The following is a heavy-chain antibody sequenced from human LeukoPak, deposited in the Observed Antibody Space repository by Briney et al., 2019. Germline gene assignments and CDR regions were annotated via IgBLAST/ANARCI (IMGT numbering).Heavy chain of an antibody. V-gene: IGHV3-23*01. CDR2: ISGSGGST. CDR1: GFTFSSYA. Sequence: PGGPLRLSCAASGFTFSSYAMSWVRQAPGKGLEWVSAISGSGGSTYYADSVKGRFTISRDNSKNTLYLQMNSLRAEDTALYYCVRDRDSTGYYDYWGQGTLVTVSS. CDR3: VRDRDSTGYYDY. D-gene: IGHD3-22*01. J-gene: IGHJ4*02.